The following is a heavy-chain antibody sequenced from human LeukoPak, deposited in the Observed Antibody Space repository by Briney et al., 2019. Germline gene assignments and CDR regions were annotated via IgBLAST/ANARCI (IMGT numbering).Heavy chain of an antibody. CDR3: ARGAWWFDP. V-gene: IGHV4-59*01. CDR1: GVSISSYY. Sequence: SETLSLTCTVSGVSISSYYLSWIRQAPGKGLEWIAYIYYSGSTNYNPSFKSRVIISLDASKNKFSLKLSSVTAADTAVYYCARGAWWFDPWGQGTLVTVPS. CDR2: IYYSGST. J-gene: IGHJ5*02.